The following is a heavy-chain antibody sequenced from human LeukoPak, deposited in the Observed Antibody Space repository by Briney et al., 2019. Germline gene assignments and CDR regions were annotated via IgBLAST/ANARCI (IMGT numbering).Heavy chain of an antibody. J-gene: IGHJ4*02. CDR1: GFTFSSYA. CDR2: ISGSGNSA. Sequence: PGRSLRLSCEASGFTFSSYAMSWVRQAPGKGLEWVSVISGSGNSAFYADSVKGQFTISRDNSKNTVHLRMNSLRAEDTAVYYCAKDRYCSSTRCYGDFDYWGQGTLVTVSS. CDR3: AKDRYCSSTRCYGDFDY. D-gene: IGHD2-2*01. V-gene: IGHV3-23*01.